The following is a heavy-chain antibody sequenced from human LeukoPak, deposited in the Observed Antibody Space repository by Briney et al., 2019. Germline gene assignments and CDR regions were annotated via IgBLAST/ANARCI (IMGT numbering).Heavy chain of an antibody. D-gene: IGHD2-15*01. CDR3: VGWTNYYYYGMDV. J-gene: IGHJ6*02. Sequence: GGSLRLSCSASGFTFTSYAMHWVRQAPGKGLEYVSAISSNGGSTYYADSVKGRFTISRGNSKNTLYLQMSSLRAEDAAVYYCVGWTNYYYYGMDVWGQGTTVTVSS. V-gene: IGHV3-64D*09. CDR1: GFTFTSYA. CDR2: ISSNGGST.